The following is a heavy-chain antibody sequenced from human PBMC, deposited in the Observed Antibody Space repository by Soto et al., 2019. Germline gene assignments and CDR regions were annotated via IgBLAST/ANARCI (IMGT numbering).Heavy chain of an antibody. J-gene: IGHJ2*01. D-gene: IGHD3-10*01. Sequence: QVQLQESGPGLVKPSETLSLTCTVSGGSINSYYWSWIRQPPGKGLEWIGYIYYSGSTNYNPSLNMRVTLQVDTSMNQCSLKLSYVTATDTAVYYCARPSMVRGVIRYFDLWGRGTLVTVSS. CDR2: IYYSGST. CDR1: GGSINSYY. CDR3: ARPSMVRGVIRYFDL. V-gene: IGHV4-59*08.